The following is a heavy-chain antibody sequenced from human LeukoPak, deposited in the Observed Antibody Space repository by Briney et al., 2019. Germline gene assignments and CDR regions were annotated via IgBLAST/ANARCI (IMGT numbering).Heavy chain of an antibody. J-gene: IGHJ5*02. CDR2: VNHSGSA. CDR3: ARGPYSSTWPEGWFDP. CDR1: GGSFSGYY. D-gene: IGHD6-13*01. Sequence: SETLSLTCAVSGGSFSGYYWTWIRQPPGKGLEWIGEVNHSGSANYNPSLKSRVTISLDTSKNQFSLKLSSVSAADTAVYYCARGPYSSTWPEGWFDPWGQGTLVTVSS. V-gene: IGHV4-34*01.